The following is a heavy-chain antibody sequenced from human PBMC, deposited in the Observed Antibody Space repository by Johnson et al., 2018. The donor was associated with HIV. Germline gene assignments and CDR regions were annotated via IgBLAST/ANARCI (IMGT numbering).Heavy chain of an antibody. J-gene: IGHJ3*02. CDR1: GFSVSYNY. CDR3: VREGSEWLAGENTFDI. CDR2: ISSGGVT. V-gene: IGHV3-66*01. D-gene: IGHD6-19*01. Sequence: EVQLVESGGGLVQPGGSLRLSCAVSGFSVSYNYMSWVRQAPGKGLEWVSVISSGGVTYYLDSVKGRFTISRDSSKNTLYLQMNSLRAEDTAVYYCVREGSEWLAGENTFDIWGQGTMVTVSS.